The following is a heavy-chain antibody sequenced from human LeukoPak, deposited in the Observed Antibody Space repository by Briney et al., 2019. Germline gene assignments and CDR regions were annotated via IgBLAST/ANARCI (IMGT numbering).Heavy chain of an antibody. Sequence: SETLSLTCAVYGGSFSGYYWSWIRQPPGKGLEWIGEINHSGSTNYNPSLKSRVTVSVDTSKNQFSLKLSSVTAADTAVYYCARNAGTTRYYYGSGSSNWFDPWGQGTLVTVSS. CDR2: INHSGST. CDR3: ARNAGTTRYYYGSGSSNWFDP. J-gene: IGHJ5*02. D-gene: IGHD3-10*01. CDR1: GGSFSGYY. V-gene: IGHV4-34*01.